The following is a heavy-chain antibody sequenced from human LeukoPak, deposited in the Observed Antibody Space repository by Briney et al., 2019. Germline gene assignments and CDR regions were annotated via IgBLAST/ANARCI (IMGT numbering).Heavy chain of an antibody. CDR1: GGSISSYY. CDR3: AKDRSPRGYSYGYFDY. V-gene: IGHV4-59*01. CDR2: INNSGST. D-gene: IGHD5-18*01. Sequence: SETLSLTCSVSGGSISSYYWSWIRQPPGKGPEWIGYINNSGSTNYNPSVKSRVTLSVDTSKKQFSLRLSSVTTADTAVYYCAKDRSPRGYSYGYFDYWGQGILVTVSS. J-gene: IGHJ4*02.